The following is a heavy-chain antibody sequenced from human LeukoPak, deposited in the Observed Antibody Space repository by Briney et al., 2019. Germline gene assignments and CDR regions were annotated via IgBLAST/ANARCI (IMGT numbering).Heavy chain of an antibody. CDR3: ARGAVSGWPGWEFYFDY. Sequence: SQTLSLTCAISGDSVSSNSAAWNWIRQSPSRGLEWLGRTYYRSKWYNDYAVSVKSRITINPDTSKNQFSLQLNSVTPEDTAVYYCARGAVSGWPGWEFYFDYWGQGTLVTVSS. J-gene: IGHJ4*02. CDR1: GDSVSSNSAA. V-gene: IGHV6-1*01. D-gene: IGHD6-19*01. CDR2: TYYRSKWYN.